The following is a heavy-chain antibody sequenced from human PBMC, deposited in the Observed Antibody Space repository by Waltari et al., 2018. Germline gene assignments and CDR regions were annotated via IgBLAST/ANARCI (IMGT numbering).Heavy chain of an antibody. D-gene: IGHD6-19*01. CDR3: ARAIAVAGPSDY. CDR1: GGSISSRSYY. CDR2: IYYSGST. J-gene: IGHJ4*02. V-gene: IGHV4-39*01. Sequence: QLQLQESGPGLVKPSETLSLTCTVSGGSISSRSYYWGWIRQPPGKGLEWIGSIYYSGSTYYNPSLKSRVTISVDTSKNQFSLKLSSVTAADTAVYYCARAIAVAGPSDYWGQGTLVTVSS.